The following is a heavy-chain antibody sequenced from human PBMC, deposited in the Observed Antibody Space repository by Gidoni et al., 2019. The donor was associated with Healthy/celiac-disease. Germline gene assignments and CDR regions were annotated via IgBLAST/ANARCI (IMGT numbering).Heavy chain of an antibody. J-gene: IGHJ4*02. CDR3: ARSAPDIVVVVAATWEYYFDY. V-gene: IGHV3-23*01. CDR2: ISGSGGST. CDR1: GFTFSSYA. D-gene: IGHD2-15*01. Sequence: EVQLLESGGGLVQPGGSLRLSCAASGFTFSSYAMSWVRQAPGKGLEWVSAISGSGGSTYYADSVKGRFTISRDNSKNTLYLQMNSLRAEDTAVYYCARSAPDIVVVVAATWEYYFDYWGQGTLVTVSS.